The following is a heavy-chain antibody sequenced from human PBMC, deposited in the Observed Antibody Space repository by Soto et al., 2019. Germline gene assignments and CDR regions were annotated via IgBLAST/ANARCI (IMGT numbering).Heavy chain of an antibody. V-gene: IGHV3-23*01. Sequence: EVQLLESGGGLVQPGGSLRLSCAASGFTFSSYAMSWVRQAPGKGLEWVSAISGSGGSTYYADSVKGRFTISRDNSKNTLYLQMNSLRAEDTAVYYCAILAAAGIWVRGNFDYWGQGTLVTVSS. J-gene: IGHJ4*02. CDR3: AILAAAGIWVRGNFDY. CDR1: GFTFSSYA. CDR2: ISGSGGST. D-gene: IGHD6-13*01.